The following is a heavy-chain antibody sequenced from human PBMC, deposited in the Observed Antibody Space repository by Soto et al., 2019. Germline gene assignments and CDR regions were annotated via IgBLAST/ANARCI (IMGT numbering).Heavy chain of an antibody. D-gene: IGHD5-18*01. Sequence: SETPSLTCTVSGGSVTSDEDYWTWIRQSPGKGLEWIGYISNSGSTGYNPSLKTRLSMSVDRSKNQFTLRLTSVTAADTAVYFCATESGSTYGYFDHWGQGTQVTVSS. V-gene: IGHV4-30-4*01. CDR1: GGSVTSDEDY. J-gene: IGHJ4*02. CDR2: ISNSGST. CDR3: ATESGSTYGYFDH.